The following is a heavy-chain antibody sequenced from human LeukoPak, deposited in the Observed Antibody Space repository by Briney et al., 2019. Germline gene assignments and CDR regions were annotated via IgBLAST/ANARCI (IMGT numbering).Heavy chain of an antibody. CDR3: ARGVARSSKFHFSYYFDY. CDR1: GGSSSSYY. V-gene: IGHV4-34*01. J-gene: IGHJ4*02. D-gene: IGHD6-6*01. Sequence: SETLSLTCTVSGGSSSSYYWSWIRQPPGKGLEWIGEINHSGSTNYNPSLKSRVTISVDTSKNQFSLKLSSVTAADTAVYYCARGVARSSKFHFSYYFDYWGQGTLVTVSS. CDR2: INHSGST.